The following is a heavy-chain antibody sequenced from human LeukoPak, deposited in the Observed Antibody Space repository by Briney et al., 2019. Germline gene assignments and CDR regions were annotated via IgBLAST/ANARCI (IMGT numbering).Heavy chain of an antibody. D-gene: IGHD5-12*01. CDR2: ISGSGGST. CDR1: GFTFSSYA. Sequence: GGSLRLSCAASGFTFSSYAMSWVRQAPGKGLEWVSAISGSGGSTYYADSVKGRFTISRDNSKNTPCLQMNSLRAEDTAVYYCAKDPLYSGYDWGDYWGQGTLVTVSS. CDR3: AKDPLYSGYDWGDY. V-gene: IGHV3-23*01. J-gene: IGHJ4*02.